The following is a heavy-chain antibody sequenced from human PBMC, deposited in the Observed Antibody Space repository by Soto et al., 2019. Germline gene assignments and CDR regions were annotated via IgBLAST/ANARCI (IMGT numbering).Heavy chain of an antibody. CDR2: IYPGDSDT. V-gene: IGHV5-51*01. D-gene: IGHD5-12*01. CDR3: ARPTTASLYFDY. J-gene: IGHJ4*02. Sequence: GESLKISCKVSGYSFTNYWIGWVRQLPGKGLEWMGTIYPGDSDTKYSQSFRGQVTISADNSISTAYLQWSSLRASDTAVYYCARPTTASLYFDYWGQGTLVTVSS. CDR1: GYSFTNYW.